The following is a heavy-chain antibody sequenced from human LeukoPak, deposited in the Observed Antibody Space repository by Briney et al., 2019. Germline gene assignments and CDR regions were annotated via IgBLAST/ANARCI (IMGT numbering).Heavy chain of an antibody. Sequence: SETLSLTCTVSGGSISSYYWSWIRQPPGKGLEWIGYIYYSGTTDYNPSLKSRVTMSVDTSKNQFSLKMNSVTAADTAVYYCARVSYSSSSGGAFDYWGRGTLVTVSS. CDR3: ARVSYSSSSGGAFDY. V-gene: IGHV4-59*01. D-gene: IGHD6-6*01. CDR2: IYYSGTT. J-gene: IGHJ4*02. CDR1: GGSISSYY.